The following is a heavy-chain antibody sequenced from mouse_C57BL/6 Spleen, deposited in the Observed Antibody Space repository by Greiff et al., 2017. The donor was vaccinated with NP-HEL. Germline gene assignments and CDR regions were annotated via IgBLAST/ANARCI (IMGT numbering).Heavy chain of an antibody. CDR2: IWTGGGT. J-gene: IGHJ1*03. V-gene: IGHV2-9-1*01. CDR3: ARTYGSSYGRYFDV. Sequence: VKLQESGPGLVAPSQSLSITCTVSGFSLTSYAISWVRQPPGKGLEWLGVIWTGGGTNYNSALKSRLSISKDNSKSQVFLKMNSLQTDDTARYYCARTYGSSYGRYFDVWGTGTTVTVSS. D-gene: IGHD1-1*01. CDR1: GFSLTSYA.